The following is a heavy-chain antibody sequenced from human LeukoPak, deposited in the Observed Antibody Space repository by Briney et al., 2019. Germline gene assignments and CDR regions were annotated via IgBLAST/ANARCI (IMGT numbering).Heavy chain of an antibody. D-gene: IGHD5-12*01. CDR3: ARDDSGYEYNWFDP. J-gene: IGHJ5*02. Sequence: SETLSLTCTVSGGSISSYYWSWIRQPAGKGQEWIGRIYTSGSTNYNPSLKSRVTMSVDTSKNQFSLKLSSVTAADTAVYYCARDDSGYEYNWFDPWGQGTLVTVSS. V-gene: IGHV4-4*07. CDR1: GGSISSYY. CDR2: IYTSGST.